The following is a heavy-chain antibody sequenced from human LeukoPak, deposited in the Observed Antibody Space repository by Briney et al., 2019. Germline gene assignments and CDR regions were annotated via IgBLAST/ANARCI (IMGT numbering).Heavy chain of an antibody. CDR2: IYSGGST. CDR3: ASDFGEYYYYGMDV. D-gene: IGHD3-10*01. CDR1: GFTVSSNY. Sequence: GGSLRLSCAASGFTVSSNYMSWVRQAPGKGLEWVSVIYSGGSTYYADSVKGRFTISRDNSKNTLYLQMNSLRAEDTAVYYCASDFGEYYYYGMDVRGQGTTVTVSS. V-gene: IGHV3-53*01. J-gene: IGHJ6*02.